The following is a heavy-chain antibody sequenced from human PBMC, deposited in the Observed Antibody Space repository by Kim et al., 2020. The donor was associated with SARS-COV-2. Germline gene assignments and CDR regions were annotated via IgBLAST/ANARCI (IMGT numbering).Heavy chain of an antibody. Sequence: GGSLRLSCAASGFTFSSYAMSWVRQAPGKGLEWVSAISGSGGSTYYADSVKGRFTISRDNSKNTLYLQMNSLRAEDTAVYYCAKDPRRGYSGYDNSVFDYWGQGTLVTVSS. CDR1: GFTFSSYA. V-gene: IGHV3-23*01. J-gene: IGHJ4*02. D-gene: IGHD5-12*01. CDR3: AKDPRRGYSGYDNSVFDY. CDR2: ISGSGGST.